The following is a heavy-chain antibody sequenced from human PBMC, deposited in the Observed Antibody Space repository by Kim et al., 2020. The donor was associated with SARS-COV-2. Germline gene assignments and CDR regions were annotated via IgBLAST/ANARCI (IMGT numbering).Heavy chain of an antibody. J-gene: IGHJ1*01. CDR1: GFTFGDYG. V-gene: IGHV3-49*04. CDR3: TRSPGYFQH. CDR2: IRSKAYGGTT. D-gene: IGHD3-10*01. Sequence: GGSLRLSCTASGFTFGDYGMSGVRQAPGKGLEWVSFIRSKAYGGTTEYAASVKGRFTISRDDSKGIAYLQMNSLKTEDTAVYYCTRSPGYFQHWGQGTLV.